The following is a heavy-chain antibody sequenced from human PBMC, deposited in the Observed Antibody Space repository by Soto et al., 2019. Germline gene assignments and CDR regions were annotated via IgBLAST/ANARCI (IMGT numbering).Heavy chain of an antibody. D-gene: IGHD2-21*02. V-gene: IGHV3-9*01. Sequence: SLRLSCAASGFTFDDYAMHWVRQAPGKGLEWVSGISWNSASIGYADSVKGRFTISRDNAKNSLYLQMNSLRAEDTALYYCAKDTDRVTFSYYFDSWGQGTLVTVSS. CDR2: ISWNSASI. J-gene: IGHJ4*02. CDR1: GFTFDDYA. CDR3: AKDTDRVTFSYYFDS.